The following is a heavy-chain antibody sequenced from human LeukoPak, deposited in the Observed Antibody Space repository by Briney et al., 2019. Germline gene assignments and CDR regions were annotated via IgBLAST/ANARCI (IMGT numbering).Heavy chain of an antibody. CDR2: IRQDGSET. CDR1: GFTFTDYW. V-gene: IGHV3-7*01. D-gene: IGHD6-13*01. J-gene: IGHJ4*01. CDR3: ARDGTAAGLYFDL. Sequence: GGSLRLSCEVSGFTFTDYWMNWVRQAPGKGPEWVASIRQDGSETTYVDSVKGRFTISRDNTKNSLSLQLNGLRAEDTAVYYCARDGTAAGLYFDLWGQGTLVTVSS.